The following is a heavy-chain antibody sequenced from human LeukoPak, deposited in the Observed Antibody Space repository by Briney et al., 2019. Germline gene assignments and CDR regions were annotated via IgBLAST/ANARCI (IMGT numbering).Heavy chain of an antibody. D-gene: IGHD1-14*01. CDR3: ASGLTLFDY. CDR2: IYYSGST. J-gene: IGHJ4*03. Sequence: SETLSLTCTVSGGSISSSSYYWGWIRQPPGKGLEWIGSIYYSGSTYYNPSLKSRVTISVDTSKNQFSLKLSSVTAADTAVYYCASGLTLFDYWGQGTTVTVSS. V-gene: IGHV4-39*01. CDR1: GGSISSSSYY.